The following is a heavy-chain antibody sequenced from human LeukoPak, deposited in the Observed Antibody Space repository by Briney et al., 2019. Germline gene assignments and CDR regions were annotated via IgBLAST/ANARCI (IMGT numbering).Heavy chain of an antibody. D-gene: IGHD5-18*01. CDR1: GGSISSGGYY. Sequence: PSETLSLTCAVSGGSISSGGYYWSWIRQPPGKGLEWIGEINHSGSTNYSPSLKSRVTISVDTSKNQFSLKLSSVTAADTAVYYCARMGYSYGQDYWGRGTLVIVSS. J-gene: IGHJ4*02. V-gene: IGHV4-34*01. CDR3: ARMGYSYGQDY. CDR2: INHSGST.